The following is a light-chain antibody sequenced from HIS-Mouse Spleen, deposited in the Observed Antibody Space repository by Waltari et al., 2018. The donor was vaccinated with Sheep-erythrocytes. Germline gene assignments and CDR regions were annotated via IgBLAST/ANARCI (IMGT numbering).Light chain of an antibody. CDR1: SSDVGGYNY. CDR2: EVS. V-gene: IGLV2-14*01. CDR3: SSYTSSSTWV. Sequence: QSALTQPASVSRSPGQSITIPCTGTSSDVGGYNYVSWYQQHPGKAPKLMIYEVSNRPSGVSNRISGLQAEDEADYYCSSYTSSSTWVFGGGTKLTVL. J-gene: IGLJ3*02.